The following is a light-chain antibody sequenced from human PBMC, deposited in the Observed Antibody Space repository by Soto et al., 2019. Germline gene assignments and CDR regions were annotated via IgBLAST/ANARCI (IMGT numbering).Light chain of an antibody. CDR2: DAS. Sequence: EIVLTQSPATLSLSPGERATLSCRASQSVSSYLAWYQQKPGQVPRLLIYDASNRATGIPDRFSGSGSGTDFTLTISRVEPVDFAVYSCQQYHASPWTFGQGSKVDI. CDR3: QQYHASPWT. V-gene: IGKV3-11*01. J-gene: IGKJ1*01. CDR1: QSVSSY.